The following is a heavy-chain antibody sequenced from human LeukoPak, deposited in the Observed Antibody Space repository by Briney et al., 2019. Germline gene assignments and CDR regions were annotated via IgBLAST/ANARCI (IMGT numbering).Heavy chain of an antibody. V-gene: IGHV3-11*04. CDR1: GFTFSDYY. Sequence: PGGSLRLSCAASGFTFSDYYMSWIRQAPGKGLEWVSYISSSGSTIYYADSVEGRFTISRDNAKNSLYLQMNSLRAEDTAVYYCTRDEVGASTEFDYWGQGTLVTVSS. J-gene: IGHJ4*02. CDR3: TRDEVGASTEFDY. D-gene: IGHD1-26*01. CDR2: ISSSGSTI.